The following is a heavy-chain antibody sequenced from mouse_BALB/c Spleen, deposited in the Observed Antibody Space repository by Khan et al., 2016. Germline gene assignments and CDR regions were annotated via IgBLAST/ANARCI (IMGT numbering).Heavy chain of an antibody. D-gene: IGHD2-4*01. J-gene: IGHJ4*01. CDR3: ARERGRLRGALDY. CDR2: IRNKANGYTT. Sequence: EVELVESGGGLVQPGGSLRLSCATSGFTFTDYYMSWVRQPPGKALEWMGFIRNKANGYTTESYASVKGRFPIPSDKSKTILYHQMKTLRAEDRATSYCARERGRLRGALDYWGQGTSVTVSA. V-gene: IGHV7-3*02. CDR1: GFTFTDYY.